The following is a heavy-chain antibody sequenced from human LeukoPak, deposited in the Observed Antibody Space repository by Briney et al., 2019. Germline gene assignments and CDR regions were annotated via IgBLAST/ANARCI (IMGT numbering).Heavy chain of an antibody. CDR3: AKDPANIAAAGTFDY. Sequence: GGSLRLSCAASGFTFSSYGMHWVRQAPGKGLEWVAVISYDGSNKYYADSVKGRFTISRDNSKNTLYLQMNSLRAEDTAVYYCAKDPANIAAAGTFDYWGQGTLVTVSS. D-gene: IGHD6-13*01. CDR1: GFTFSSYG. J-gene: IGHJ4*02. V-gene: IGHV3-30*18. CDR2: ISYDGSNK.